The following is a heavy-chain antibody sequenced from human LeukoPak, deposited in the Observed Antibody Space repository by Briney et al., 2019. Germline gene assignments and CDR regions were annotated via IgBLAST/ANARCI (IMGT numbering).Heavy chain of an antibody. CDR2: SYSGGTT. V-gene: IGHV3-53*01. CDR1: GCTVSGNY. CDR3: ARRAGGYSHPYDY. D-gene: IGHD4-23*01. Sequence: GGSLRLSCAVSGCTVSGNYMSWVRKAPGMGLEWVSLSYSGGTTYYADSVKGRFTISRDNSKNTLYLQMNSLRAEDTAVYYCARRAGGYSHPYDYWGQGILVTVSS. J-gene: IGHJ4*02.